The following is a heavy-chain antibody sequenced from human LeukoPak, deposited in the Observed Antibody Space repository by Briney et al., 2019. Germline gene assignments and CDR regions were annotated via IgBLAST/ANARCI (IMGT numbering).Heavy chain of an antibody. V-gene: IGHV5-51*06. D-gene: IGHD3-22*01. CDR1: GYIFTNYW. CDR3: ARSFDVSGYYGILGY. CDR2: MNPVDFDT. Sequence: GESLKISCEGSGYIFTNYWIGWVRQMPGKGLEWMAIMNPVDFDTRYSPSFRGQVTISADKSISTAYLQWSSLKASDTAMYYCARSFDVSGYYGILGYWGQGTLVTVSS. J-gene: IGHJ4*02.